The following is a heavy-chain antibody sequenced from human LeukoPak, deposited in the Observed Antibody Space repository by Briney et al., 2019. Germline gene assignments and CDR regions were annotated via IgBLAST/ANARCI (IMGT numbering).Heavy chain of an antibody. V-gene: IGHV4-39*07. Sequence: SETLSLTCTVSGGSISSSSYYWGWIRQPPGKGLEWIGSIYYSGSTYYNPSLKSRVTISVDTSKNQFSLKLSSVTAADTAVYYCARDRIQLWSDFDYWGQGILVTVSS. CDR2: IYYSGST. CDR1: GGSISSSSYY. J-gene: IGHJ4*02. CDR3: ARDRIQLWSDFDY. D-gene: IGHD5-18*01.